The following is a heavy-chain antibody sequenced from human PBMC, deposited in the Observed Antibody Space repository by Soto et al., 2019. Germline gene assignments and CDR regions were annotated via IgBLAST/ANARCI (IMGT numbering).Heavy chain of an antibody. CDR2: ISGSGGST. V-gene: IGHV3-23*01. J-gene: IGHJ4*02. D-gene: IGHD2-8*01. Sequence: GGSLRLSCAASGFTFSSYAMSWVRQAPGKGLEWVSAISGSGGSTYYADSVKGRFTISRDNSKNTLYLQMNSLRAEDTAVYYCAKDPYCTNGVCWNYYFDYWGQGTLVTVSS. CDR1: GFTFSSYA. CDR3: AKDPYCTNGVCWNYYFDY.